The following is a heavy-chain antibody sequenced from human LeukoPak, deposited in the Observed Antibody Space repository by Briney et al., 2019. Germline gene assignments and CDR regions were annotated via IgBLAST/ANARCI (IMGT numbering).Heavy chain of an antibody. V-gene: IGHV3-11*01. CDR3: AGVTYTVYYYYGMDV. D-gene: IGHD4-11*01. CDR1: GFTFSDYY. Sequence: GGSLRLSCAASGFTFSDYYMSWIRQAPGKGLEWVSYISSSGSTIYYADSVKGRFTISRDNAKNSLYLQMNSLRAEDTAVYYCAGVTYTVYYYYGMDVWGQGTTVTVSS. CDR2: ISSSGSTI. J-gene: IGHJ6*02.